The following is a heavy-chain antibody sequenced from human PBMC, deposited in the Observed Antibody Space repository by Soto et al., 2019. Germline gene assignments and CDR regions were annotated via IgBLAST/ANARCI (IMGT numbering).Heavy chain of an antibody. Sequence: SETLSLTCSVSGGSISSGGYYWVWIRHPPGKCLEWIGYIYYSGSTYYNPSLKSRVTISVDTSKNQFSLKLSSVTAADTAVYYCAREARLYYDFWSGSLVSGMDVWGQGTTVTVSS. J-gene: IGHJ6*02. CDR2: IYYSGST. V-gene: IGHV4-30-4*01. D-gene: IGHD3-3*01. CDR3: AREARLYYDFWSGSLVSGMDV. CDR1: GGSISSGGYY.